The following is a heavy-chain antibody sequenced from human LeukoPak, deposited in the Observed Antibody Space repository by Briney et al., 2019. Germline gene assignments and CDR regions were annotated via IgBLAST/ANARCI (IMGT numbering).Heavy chain of an antibody. V-gene: IGHV3-23*01. J-gene: IGHJ5*02. CDR3: AKGAYCGGDCSTNWFDP. CDR1: GFTFSSYA. Sequence: GGALRLSCAASGFTFSSYAMSWVRQAPGKGLEWVSAISGSGGSTYYADSVKGRFTISRDNSKNTLYLQMNGLRAEDTAVYYCAKGAYCGGDCSTNWFDPWGQGTLVTVSS. CDR2: ISGSGGST. D-gene: IGHD2-21*01.